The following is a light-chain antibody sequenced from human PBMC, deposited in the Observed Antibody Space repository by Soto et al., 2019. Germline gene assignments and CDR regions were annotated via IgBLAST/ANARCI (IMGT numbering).Light chain of an antibody. Sequence: EIVMTQSPATLSVSPGEGATLSCRASENVDTNLAWYQHKPGQAPRLLIYGASTRAAGVPARISGSGSGTEFPLTISSLESEDVAVYYCQQYHKWPRFTFGQGTRLE. V-gene: IGKV3-15*01. J-gene: IGKJ5*01. CDR3: QQYHKWPRFT. CDR1: ENVDTN. CDR2: GAS.